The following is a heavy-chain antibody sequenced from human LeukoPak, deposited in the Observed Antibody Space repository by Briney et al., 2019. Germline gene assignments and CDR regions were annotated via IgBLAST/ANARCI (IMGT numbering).Heavy chain of an antibody. CDR3: ARQDIVVVVAAKGFDY. D-gene: IGHD2-15*01. V-gene: IGHV3-48*04. CDR1: GFTFSSYS. J-gene: IGHJ4*02. Sequence: GGSLRLSCAASGFTFSSYSMNWVRQAPGKGLEWVSYISSSSSTIYYADSVKGRFTISRDNAKNSLYLQMNSLRAEDTAVYYCARQDIVVVVAAKGFDYWGQGTLVTVSS. CDR2: ISSSSSTI.